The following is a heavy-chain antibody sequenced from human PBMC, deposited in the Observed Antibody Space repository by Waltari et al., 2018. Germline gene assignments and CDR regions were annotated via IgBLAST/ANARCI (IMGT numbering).Heavy chain of an antibody. J-gene: IGHJ4*02. CDR3: ATATTAHFDF. Sequence: QVQLQESGPGLVKPSETLSLTCAVSGFSITSGYYWHWIRQPPGKGLEWVGTMSFSGKTYYTPSLPSRVSISVDTSKNEFSLTVTSVTAADTAVYYCATATTAHFDFWGQGSLVTVSS. CDR1: GFSITSGYY. CDR2: MSFSGKT. V-gene: IGHV4-38-2*01. D-gene: IGHD4-17*01.